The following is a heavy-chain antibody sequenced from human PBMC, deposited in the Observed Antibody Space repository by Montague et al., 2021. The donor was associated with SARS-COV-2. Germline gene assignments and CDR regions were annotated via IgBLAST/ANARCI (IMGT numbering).Heavy chain of an antibody. V-gene: IGHV3-49*03. D-gene: IGHD6-13*01. CDR2: IRIKGYGGTT. CDR3: AAGLFYFDY. J-gene: IGHJ4*02. CDR1: GFIFGDYA. Sequence: SLRLSCAGSGFIFGDYAISWIRQTPGKGLEWVGFIRIKGYGGTTQYAASAEGKFTISRDDTTSIAYLQINSLKSDDTALYYAAAGLFYFDYWGQGALVTVSS.